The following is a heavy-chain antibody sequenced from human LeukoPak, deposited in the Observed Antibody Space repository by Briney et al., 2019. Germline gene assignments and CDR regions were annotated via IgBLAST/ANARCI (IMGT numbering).Heavy chain of an antibody. D-gene: IGHD3-16*01. V-gene: IGHV3-7*01. CDR3: AREHVLAEFFDY. J-gene: IGHJ4*02. Sequence: GGSLRLSCAASGFTFSSYAMSWVRQAPGKGLEWVANIKQDGSEKYYVDSVKGRFTISRDNAKSMLFLQINSLSAEDTAVYYCAREHVLAEFFDYWGRGTLVTVSS. CDR1: GFTFSSYA. CDR2: IKQDGSEK.